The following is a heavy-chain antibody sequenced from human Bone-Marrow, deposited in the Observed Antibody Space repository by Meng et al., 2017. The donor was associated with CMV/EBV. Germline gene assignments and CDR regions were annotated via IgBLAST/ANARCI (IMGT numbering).Heavy chain of an antibody. CDR3: ARLQEGGGVLVKPFDY. J-gene: IGHJ4*02. CDR1: GFIFSDSA. Sequence: GGSLRLSCAASGFIFSDSAIHWVRQASGKGREWVGRIKSKSNNYAKAIAASVKGRFTISRDDSKNTAYPQMNSLETEDTAVYFCARLQEGGGVLVKPFDYWGQGTLVTVSS. CDR2: IKSKSNNYAK. V-gene: IGHV3-73*01. D-gene: IGHD3-16*01.